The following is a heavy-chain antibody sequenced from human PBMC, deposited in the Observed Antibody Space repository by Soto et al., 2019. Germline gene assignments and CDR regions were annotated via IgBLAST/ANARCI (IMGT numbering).Heavy chain of an antibody. J-gene: IGHJ6*02. CDR2: IYHSGST. D-gene: IGHD3-10*01. CDR3: ARDRLGGSGYNGMDV. V-gene: IGHV4-30-2*01. Sequence: PWETLSLTCAVSGGSISSGGYSWSWIRQPPGKGLEWIGYIYHSGSTYYNPSLKSRVTISVDRSKNQFSLKLSSVTAADTAVYYCARDRLGGSGYNGMDVWGQGTTVTVSS. CDR1: GGSISSGGYS.